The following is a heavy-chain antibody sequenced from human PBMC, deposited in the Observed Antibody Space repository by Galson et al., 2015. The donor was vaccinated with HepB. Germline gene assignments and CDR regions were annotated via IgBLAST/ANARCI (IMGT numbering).Heavy chain of an antibody. D-gene: IGHD2-8*02. Sequence: SETLSLTCTVSGGSMNGYYWNWIRQSPGKGLEWIGYIYYSGTTKYNPSLKSRISISVDTSRNQFSLKLTSVTAADTAVYYCARLDSGSTGRFEYWGQGVPVTVSS. CDR1: GGSMNGYY. J-gene: IGHJ4*02. V-gene: IGHV4-59*01. CDR3: ARLDSGSTGRFEY. CDR2: IYYSGTT.